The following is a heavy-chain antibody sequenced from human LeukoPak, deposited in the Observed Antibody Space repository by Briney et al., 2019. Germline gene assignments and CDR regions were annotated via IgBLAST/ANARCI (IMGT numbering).Heavy chain of an antibody. J-gene: IGHJ6*03. CDR3: ARGGRGSCSSTSCHTGYYYYMDV. Sequence: ASVKVSCKASGYTFTGYYMHWVRQAPGQGLEWMGWINPNSGDTNYAQKFQGRVTMTRDTSISTAYMELSRLRSDDAAVYYCARGGRGSCSSTSCHTGYYYYMDVWGKGTTVTVS. V-gene: IGHV1-2*02. D-gene: IGHD2-2*02. CDR1: GYTFTGYY. CDR2: INPNSGDT.